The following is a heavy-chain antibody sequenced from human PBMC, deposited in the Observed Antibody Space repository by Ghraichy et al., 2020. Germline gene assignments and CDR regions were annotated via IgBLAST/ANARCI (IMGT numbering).Heavy chain of an antibody. Sequence: ASVKVSCQDSGHPFTRYYMHCVRQAPGQGLEWMGRINPNSGGKNYAKQFQGRVTMTRATSISTAYLELSRLRSDDTAVYYCARVRSIFPRTIVIHWFDPWGQGTLVTVSS. V-gene: IGHV1-2*06. CDR1: GHPFTRYY. CDR2: INPNSGGK. CDR3: ARVRSIFPRTIVIHWFDP. D-gene: IGHD2/OR15-2a*01. J-gene: IGHJ5*02.